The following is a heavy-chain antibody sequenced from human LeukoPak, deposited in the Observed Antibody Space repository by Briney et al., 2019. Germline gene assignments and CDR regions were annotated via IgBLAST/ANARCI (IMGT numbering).Heavy chain of an antibody. CDR1: GFTFSSSG. CDR2: IWYDGINE. D-gene: IGHD6-13*01. CDR3: VRDKGSSWGEKYYFDY. Sequence: GGSLRLSCAASGFTFSSSGMHWVRQAPGNWLEWVSLIWYDGINEYYADSVKGRFSISRDDSKNTLYLQMNSMRAEDKAVYYCVRDKGSSWGEKYYFDYWGQGTLVTVSS. V-gene: IGHV3-33*01. J-gene: IGHJ4*02.